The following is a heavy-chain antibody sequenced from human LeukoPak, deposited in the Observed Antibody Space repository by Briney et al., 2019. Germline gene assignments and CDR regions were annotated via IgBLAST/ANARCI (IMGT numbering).Heavy chain of an antibody. CDR3: ARRCYYDSSGYPPDAFDI. CDR2: IYYSGST. CDR1: GGSTSSYY. V-gene: IGHV4-59*08. D-gene: IGHD3-22*01. Sequence: PSETLSLTCTVSGGSTSSYYWSWIRQPPGKGLEWIGYIYYSGSTNYNPSLKSRVTISVDTSKNQFSLKLSSVTAADTAVYYCARRCYYDSSGYPPDAFDIWGQGTMVTVSS. J-gene: IGHJ3*02.